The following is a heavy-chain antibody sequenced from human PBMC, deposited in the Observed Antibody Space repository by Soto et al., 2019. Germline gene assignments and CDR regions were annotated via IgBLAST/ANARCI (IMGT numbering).Heavy chain of an antibody. Sequence: GGSLRLSCAASRFTFSNYGMHWVRQTPGKGLEWVAVISYDGSNKYYADSVKGRFTISRDNSKNTLYLQMNSLRAEDTAVYYCVKGGYHYFDYRGQGTLVTASS. D-gene: IGHD5-12*01. V-gene: IGHV3-30*18. J-gene: IGHJ4*02. CDR3: VKGGYHYFDY. CDR1: RFTFSNYG. CDR2: ISYDGSNK.